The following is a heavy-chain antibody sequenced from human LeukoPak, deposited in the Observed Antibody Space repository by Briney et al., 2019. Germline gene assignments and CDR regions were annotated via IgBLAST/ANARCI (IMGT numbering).Heavy chain of an antibody. Sequence: PGGSLRLSCAASGYILSTYCMQWVRQAPGEGLEWVAVISHDGSNKYYADSVKGRFTISRDNAKNTLYLQMYSLRAEDTAVYYCAKVTYSRGWYHAFDIWGQGTMVTVSS. CDR1: GYILSTYC. CDR2: ISHDGSNK. CDR3: AKVTYSRGWYHAFDI. D-gene: IGHD6-19*01. J-gene: IGHJ3*02. V-gene: IGHV3-30*18.